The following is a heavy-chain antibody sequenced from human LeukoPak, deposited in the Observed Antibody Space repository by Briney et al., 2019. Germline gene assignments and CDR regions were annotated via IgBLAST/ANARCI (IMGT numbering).Heavy chain of an antibody. D-gene: IGHD6-13*01. CDR2: LNGDGSST. J-gene: IGHJ4*02. Sequence: GGSLRLSCAASGFTFSSYLMHWVRQAPGKGLVWVSRLNGDGSSTSYADSVKGRFTVSRDNAKNTLFLQTNSLRAEDTAVYYCATDRSLGYWGQGTLVTVSS. CDR3: ATDRSLGY. V-gene: IGHV3-74*01. CDR1: GFTFSSYL.